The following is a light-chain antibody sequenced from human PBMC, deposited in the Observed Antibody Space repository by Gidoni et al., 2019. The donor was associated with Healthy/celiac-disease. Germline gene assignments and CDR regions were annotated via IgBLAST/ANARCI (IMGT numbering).Light chain of an antibody. Sequence: IQMPQSPSSLSASVGDRVTITCRASQSISSYLNWYQQKPGKAPKLLIYAAASLQSGVPSRFSGSGSGTDFTLTISSLQPEDFATYYCQQSYSTPLTFXGXTKVEIK. CDR3: QQSYSTPLT. J-gene: IGKJ4*01. CDR1: QSISSY. CDR2: AAA. V-gene: IGKV1-39*01.